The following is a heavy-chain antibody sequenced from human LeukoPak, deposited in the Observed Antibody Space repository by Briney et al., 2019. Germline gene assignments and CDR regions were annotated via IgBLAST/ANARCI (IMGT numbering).Heavy chain of an antibody. V-gene: IGHV6-1*01. CDR2: TYYGSKWNN. D-gene: IGHD1-1*01. J-gene: IGHJ4*02. CDR1: GDSASTSSTV. CDR3: ARGAMRTGFDS. Sequence: QTPSLTCAIPGDSASTSSTVWKWTRQPPWGGLGWLGRTYYGSKWNNDYAASVKSRITVNPDTSKNQFSLQLNSVTPEDTAVYYCARGAMRTGFDSWGQGTLVTVSA.